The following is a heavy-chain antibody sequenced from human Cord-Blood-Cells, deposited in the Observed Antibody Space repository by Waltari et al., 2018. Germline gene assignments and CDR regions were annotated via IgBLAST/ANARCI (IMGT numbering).Heavy chain of an antibody. J-gene: IGHJ4*02. V-gene: IGHV1-46*01. CDR3: ARETPFYYYGSGSYPDY. CDR1: GSTFTSYY. Sequence: KSSGSTFTSYYLHCVRPAPGQGLEWMGIINPSGCSTSYAQKFQGRVTMTRDTSTSTVYMELSSLRSEDTAVYYCARETPFYYYGSGSYPDYWGQGTLVTVSS. D-gene: IGHD3-10*01. CDR2: INPSGCST.